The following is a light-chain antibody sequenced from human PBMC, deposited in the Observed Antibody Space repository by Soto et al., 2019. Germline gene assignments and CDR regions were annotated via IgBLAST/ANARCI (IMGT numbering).Light chain of an antibody. V-gene: IGKV3-20*01. Sequence: EIVLTQSPGTLSLSPGERATLSCRASESVASNYLAWYQHKPGQAPRLLFFGAFNRATGIPDRFSGSGSGTDFTLTISRLEPEDFAVYYCHQYGSSPWTLGQGNKVDIK. CDR2: GAF. CDR1: ESVASNY. J-gene: IGKJ1*01. CDR3: HQYGSSPWT.